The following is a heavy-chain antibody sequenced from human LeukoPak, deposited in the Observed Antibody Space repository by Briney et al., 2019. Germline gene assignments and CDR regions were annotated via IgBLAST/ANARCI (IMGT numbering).Heavy chain of an antibody. D-gene: IGHD6-13*01. Sequence: PGGSLRLSCAASGFTFSSYWMSWVRQAPGKGLEWVANIKQDGSEKYYVDSVKGRFTISRDNAKNSLYLQMNSLRAEDTAVYYCARGPPQGAAAGRYYYGMGVWGQGTTVTVSS. J-gene: IGHJ6*02. CDR1: GFTFSSYW. CDR2: IKQDGSEK. CDR3: ARGPPQGAAAGRYYYGMGV. V-gene: IGHV3-7*03.